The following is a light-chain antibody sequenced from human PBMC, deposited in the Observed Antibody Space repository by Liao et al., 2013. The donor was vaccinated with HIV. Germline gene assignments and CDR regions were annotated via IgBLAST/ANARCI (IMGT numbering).Light chain of an antibody. CDR1: TLGHKS. V-gene: IGLV3-1*01. J-gene: IGLJ2*01. CDR3: QAWDSSIYVV. Sequence: SYELTQPPSVSVSPGQTASITCSGATLGHKSPSWYQQRPGQPPVLVIYQGTKRPSGIPERFSGSRSGNTATLTISGTQTMDEADYYCQAWDSSIYVVFGGGTKLTVL. CDR2: QGT.